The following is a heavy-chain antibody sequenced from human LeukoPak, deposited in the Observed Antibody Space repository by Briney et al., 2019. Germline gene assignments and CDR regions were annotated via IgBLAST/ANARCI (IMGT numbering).Heavy chain of an antibody. CDR2: ISGGGDAA. J-gene: IGHJ3*02. Sequence: PGGSLRLSCAASGFTFSSYAMSWVRQAPGKGLEWVSAISGGGDAAYYADSVKGRFTISRDNSKNTLYLQMNSLRAEDTAVYYCAKDRGYYYGSGSADDAFDIWGQGTMVTVSS. D-gene: IGHD3-10*01. V-gene: IGHV3-23*01. CDR3: AKDRGYYYGSGSADDAFDI. CDR1: GFTFSSYA.